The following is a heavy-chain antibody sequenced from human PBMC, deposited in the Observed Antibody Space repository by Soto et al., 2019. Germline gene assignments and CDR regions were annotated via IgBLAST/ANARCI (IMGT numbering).Heavy chain of an antibody. J-gene: IGHJ5*02. Sequence: QLQLKESGPGLVKPSETLSLTCTVSGGSISSSSYYWGWIRQPPGKGLEWIGSIYYSGSTYYKPSLQSQVTISVDTSKNQFSLKLSSVTAADTAVYYCARHNQYNWFDPWGQGTLVSVSS. CDR3: ARHNQYNWFDP. V-gene: IGHV4-39*01. D-gene: IGHD2-2*01. CDR2: IYYSGST. CDR1: GGSISSSSYY.